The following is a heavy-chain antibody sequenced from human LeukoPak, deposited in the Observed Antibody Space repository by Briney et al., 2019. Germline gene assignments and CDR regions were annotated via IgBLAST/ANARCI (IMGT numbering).Heavy chain of an antibody. V-gene: IGHV4-4*07. J-gene: IGHJ3*01. CDR1: GGSISSYY. CDR2: MYISGST. D-gene: IGHD3-9*01. CDR3: AREGDDILTGYSFDAFDV. Sequence: PSGTLSLTCTVSGGSISSYYWSWIRQPAGKGLEWIGRMYISGSTNYNPSLKSRVTMSVDTSKNQFSLKLNSVTAADTAVYYCAREGDDILTGYSFDAFDVWGQGTMVTVSS.